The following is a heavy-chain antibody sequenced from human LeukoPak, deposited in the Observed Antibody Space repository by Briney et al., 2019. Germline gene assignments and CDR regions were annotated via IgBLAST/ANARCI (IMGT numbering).Heavy chain of an antibody. CDR3: ARDHRGGYDPDYFDY. V-gene: IGHV3-30-3*01. J-gene: IGHJ4*02. CDR2: ISYDGSNK. D-gene: IGHD5-12*01. Sequence: GRSLRLSCAASGFTFSSYAMHWVRQAPGKGLEWVAVISYDGSNKYYADSMKGRFTISRDNSKNTLYLQMNSLRAEDTAVYYCARDHRGGYDPDYFDYWGQGTLVTVSS. CDR1: GFTFSSYA.